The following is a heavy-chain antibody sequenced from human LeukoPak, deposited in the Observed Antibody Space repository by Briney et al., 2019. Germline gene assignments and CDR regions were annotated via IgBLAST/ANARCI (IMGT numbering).Heavy chain of an antibody. CDR1: GGSISSYY. V-gene: IGHV4-4*07. D-gene: IGHD3-10*01. CDR3: ARVDRDYYGMDV. CDR2: IYSRESI. J-gene: IGHJ6*02. Sequence: SETLSLTCTVSGGSISSYYWSWIRQPAGKGLEWIGRIYSRESIFYNPSLKSRVTVSVDTSKNQFSLKVRSVTAAATAVYYCARVDRDYYGMDVWGQGTTVTVSS.